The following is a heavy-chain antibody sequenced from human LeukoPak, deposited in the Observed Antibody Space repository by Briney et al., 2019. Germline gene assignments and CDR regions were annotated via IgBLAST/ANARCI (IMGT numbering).Heavy chain of an antibody. Sequence: GGSLRLSCAASGFTFSSYAMSWVRQAPGKGLEWVSGTSDRGDYTYYADSVKGRFTISRDSSKNTLFLQMNSLRAEDTALYFCARNAQSNGHYPLDYWGQGTLVTVSS. J-gene: IGHJ4*02. D-gene: IGHD2-8*01. CDR1: GFTFSSYA. CDR2: TSDRGDYT. V-gene: IGHV3-23*01. CDR3: ARNAQSNGHYPLDY.